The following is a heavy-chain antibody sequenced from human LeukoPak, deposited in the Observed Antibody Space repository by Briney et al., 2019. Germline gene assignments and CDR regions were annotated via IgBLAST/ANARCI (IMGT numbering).Heavy chain of an antibody. CDR2: ISYDGTEK. J-gene: IGHJ6*02. CDR1: GLSFSSYA. CDR3: AKDKGWGYSTYDYYGMDV. V-gene: IGHV3-30-3*01. D-gene: IGHD1-26*01. Sequence: GGSLRLSCAASGLSFSSYAMHWVRQAPGKGLEWVAVISYDGTEKYYGDSVKGRFTISRDNSKNTLYLQMNSLRAEDTAVYYCAKDKGWGYSTYDYYGMDVWGQGTTVTVSS.